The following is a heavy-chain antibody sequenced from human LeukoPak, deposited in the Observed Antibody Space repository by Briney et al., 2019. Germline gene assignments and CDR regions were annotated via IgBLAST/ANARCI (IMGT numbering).Heavy chain of an antibody. V-gene: IGHV3-30*04. CDR1: GFTFSSYS. J-gene: IGHJ4*02. CDR3: ARDYYDILTGYSGLDY. Sequence: GRSLRLSCAASGFTFSSYSMHWVRQAPGKGLGWVAVISYDGSNKYYADSVKGRFTISRDNSKNTLYLQMNSLRAEDTAVYYCARDYYDILTGYSGLDYWGQGTLVTVSS. D-gene: IGHD3-9*01. CDR2: ISYDGSNK.